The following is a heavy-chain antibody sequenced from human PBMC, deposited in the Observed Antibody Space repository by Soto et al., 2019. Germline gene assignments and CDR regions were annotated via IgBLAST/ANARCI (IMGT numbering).Heavy chain of an antibody. CDR1: GFTFSSYA. CDR2: ISYDGSNK. J-gene: IGHJ4*02. Sequence: GGSLRLSCAASGFTFSSYAMHWVRQAPGKGLEWVAVISYDGSNKYYADSVKGRFTISRDNSKNTLYLQMNSLRAEDTAVYYCARSLDYSETGYFDYWGQGTLVTVSS. CDR3: ARSLDYSETGYFDY. V-gene: IGHV3-30-3*01. D-gene: IGHD4-4*01.